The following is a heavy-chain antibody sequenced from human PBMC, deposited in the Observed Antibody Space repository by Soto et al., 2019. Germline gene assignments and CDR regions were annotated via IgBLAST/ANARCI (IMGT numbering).Heavy chain of an antibody. D-gene: IGHD2-2*02. V-gene: IGHV3-7*03. CDR2: IKQDGNEK. Sequence: PGGSLRLSCAASGFTFSNYWMSWVRQAPGKGLEWVANIKQDGNEKYYVDSVKGRFTISRDNANNSLYLQMNSLRAEDTAVYYCARGTAGCYIVHCCFDPWGQGTLVTVSS. CDR1: GFTFSNYW. CDR3: ARGTAGCYIVHCCFDP. J-gene: IGHJ5*02.